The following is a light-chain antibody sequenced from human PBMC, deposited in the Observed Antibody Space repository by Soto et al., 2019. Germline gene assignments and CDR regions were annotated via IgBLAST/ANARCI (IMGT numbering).Light chain of an antibody. CDR1: QSISSSY. J-gene: IGKJ1*01. V-gene: IGKV3-20*01. CDR3: QRYGSSPLSTWT. Sequence: EIVLTQSPGTLSLSPGEGATLSCRASQSISSSYLAWYQQKPGQAPRLLIYGASSRATGIPDRFSGSGSGTDFTLTISRLEPEDFAVYYCQRYGSSPLSTWTFGQGTKVETK. CDR2: GAS.